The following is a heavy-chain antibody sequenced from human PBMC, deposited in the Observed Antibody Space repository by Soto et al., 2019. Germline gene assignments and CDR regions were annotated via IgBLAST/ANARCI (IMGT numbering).Heavy chain of an antibody. CDR1: GFTFSTYW. Sequence: EVQLVESGGGLVQPGGSLRLSCAASGFTFSTYWMNWVRQAPGKGLEWVANIKEDGSEEYYVDSVKGRFTISRDNAKNSLYLDMNSLRSEDTAVYYCARDWGAPGRGSAFGYYYHFGMDVWGQGTTVTVPS. CDR2: IKEDGSEE. V-gene: IGHV3-7*05. CDR3: ARDWGAPGRGSAFGYYYHFGMDV. D-gene: IGHD3-16*01. J-gene: IGHJ6*02.